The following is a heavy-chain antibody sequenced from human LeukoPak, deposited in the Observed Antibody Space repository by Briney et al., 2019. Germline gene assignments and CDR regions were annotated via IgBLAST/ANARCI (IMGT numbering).Heavy chain of an antibody. CDR3: ARDFGPNYYGSSGYYID. CDR2: ISSSGSTI. CDR1: GFTFSSYE. V-gene: IGHV3-48*03. J-gene: IGHJ4*02. D-gene: IGHD3-22*01. Sequence: PGGSLRLSCAASGFTFSSYEMNWVRQAPGKGLEWVSYISSSGSTIYYADSVKGRFTISRDNAKNSLYLQMNSLRAEDTAVYYCARDFGPNYYGSSGYYIDWGQGTLVTVSS.